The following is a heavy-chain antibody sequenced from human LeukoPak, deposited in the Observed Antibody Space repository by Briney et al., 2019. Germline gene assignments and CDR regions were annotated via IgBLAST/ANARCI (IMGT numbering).Heavy chain of an antibody. CDR1: GFTFSSSW. CDR3: AKRRDSSSAYFSDFDS. Sequence: GGSLRLSCAASGFTFSSSWMYWVRQAPGKGLEWVSGITNSGDNTYYADFVKGRFTISRDNSKNTLYLQMNSLRADDTATYYCAKRRDSSSAYFSDFDSWGQGSLVTVSS. J-gene: IGHJ5*01. D-gene: IGHD3-22*01. CDR2: ITNSGDNT. V-gene: IGHV3-23*01.